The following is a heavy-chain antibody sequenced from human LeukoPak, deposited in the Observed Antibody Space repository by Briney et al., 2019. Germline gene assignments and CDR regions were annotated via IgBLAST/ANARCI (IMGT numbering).Heavy chain of an antibody. J-gene: IGHJ6*03. CDR1: GFTFSSYG. CDR2: IRYDGSNK. CDR3: ARGLRYCSGGRCYFSPPYYYYMDV. V-gene: IGHV3-30*02. Sequence: PGGSLRLSCAASGFTFSSYGMHWVRQAPGKGLEWVAFIRYDGSNKYYADSVKGRFTISRDNSKNTLYLQMNSLRAEDTAVYYCARGLRYCSGGRCYFSPPYYYYMDVWGKGTTVTISS. D-gene: IGHD2-15*01.